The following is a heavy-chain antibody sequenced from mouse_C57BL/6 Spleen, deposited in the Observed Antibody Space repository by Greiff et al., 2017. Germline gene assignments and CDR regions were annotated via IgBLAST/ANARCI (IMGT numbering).Heavy chain of an antibody. Sequence: VQLQQSGAELARPGASVKLSCKASGYTFTSYGISWVKQRTGQGLEWIGEIYPRSGNTYYNEKFKSKATLTVDKSSSTAYMQLSSLTSEDSAVYYCARGRDYGSSSYYFDYWGQGTTLTVSS. V-gene: IGHV1-81*01. CDR3: ARGRDYGSSSYYFDY. J-gene: IGHJ2*01. CDR2: IYPRSGNT. CDR1: GYTFTSYG. D-gene: IGHD1-1*01.